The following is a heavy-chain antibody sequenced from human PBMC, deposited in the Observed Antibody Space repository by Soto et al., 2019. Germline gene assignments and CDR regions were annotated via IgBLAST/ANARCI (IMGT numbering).Heavy chain of an antibody. CDR3: ARAIREDIVVVPAAMRAQYFDY. CDR1: GGSISSYY. D-gene: IGHD2-2*01. J-gene: IGHJ4*02. V-gene: IGHV4-59*12. Sequence: SETLSLTCAVSGGSISSYYWSWIRQPPGKGLEWIGYIYYSGSTNYNPSLKSRVTISVDTSKNQFSLKLSSVTAADTAVYYCARAIREDIVVVPAAMRAQYFDYWGQGTLVTVSS. CDR2: IYYSGST.